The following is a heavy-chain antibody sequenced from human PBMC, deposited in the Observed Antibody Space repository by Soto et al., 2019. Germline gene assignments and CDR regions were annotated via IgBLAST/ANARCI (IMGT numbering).Heavy chain of an antibody. V-gene: IGHV3-15*07. D-gene: IGHD3-9*01. CDR2: IKSKTGGGTT. Sequence: EVQLVESGGGLVKPGGSLRLSCAASGFTFSNAWMNWVRQAPGKGLEWVGRIKSKTGGGTTDYAAPVKGRFTISRDDSKNTLYLQMNSLKTEDTAVYYCTTAPHFDWLLSPPALIDPWGQGTLVTVSS. CDR1: GFTFSNAW. CDR3: TTAPHFDWLLSPPALIDP. J-gene: IGHJ5*02.